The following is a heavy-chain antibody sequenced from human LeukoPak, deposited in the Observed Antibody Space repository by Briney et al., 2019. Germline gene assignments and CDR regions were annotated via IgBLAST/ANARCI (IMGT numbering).Heavy chain of an antibody. V-gene: IGHV1-2*02. Sequence: ASVKVSCKASGYTFTGYYMHWVRQAPGQGLEWMGWINPNSGGTNYAQKFQGRVTMTRDTSISTAYMELSRLRSDDTAVYYCARGGGSQDYYYYYMDVWGKGTTVTVSS. CDR3: ARGGGSQDYYYYYMDV. D-gene: IGHD1-26*01. CDR2: INPNSGGT. J-gene: IGHJ6*03. CDR1: GYTFTGYY.